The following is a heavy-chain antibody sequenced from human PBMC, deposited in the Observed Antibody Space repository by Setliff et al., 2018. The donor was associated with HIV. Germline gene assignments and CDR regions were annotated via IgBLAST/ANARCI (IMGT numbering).Heavy chain of an antibody. CDR1: GYTFTNYD. D-gene: IGHD3-16*01. CDR3: ARYEGVMTYAAYPLGH. Sequence: ASVKVSCKASGYTFTNYDINWVRQAAGQGLEWMAWMNPNTGNTGYAPKFRGRVTLTRNTSISTAYLELSSLRSEDTAMYYCARYEGVMTYAAYPLGHWGQGTLVTVSS. CDR2: MNPNTGNT. V-gene: IGHV1-8*02. J-gene: IGHJ4*02.